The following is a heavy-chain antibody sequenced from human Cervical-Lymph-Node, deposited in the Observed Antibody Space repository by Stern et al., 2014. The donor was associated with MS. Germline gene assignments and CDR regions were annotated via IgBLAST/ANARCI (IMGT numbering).Heavy chain of an antibody. V-gene: IGHV3-15*01. CDR2: VKTKSEGGTT. CDR3: IADYYFYGMDV. Sequence: EVQLLESGGGLVRPGGSLTLSCAASGFTFSQAWMSWVRQAPGKGLEWVGRVKTKSEGGTTDYAAPVKGRFIISRDDSKNTLYVQMNSLKTEDTGVYYCIADYYFYGMDVWGHGTTVTVSS. J-gene: IGHJ6*02. CDR1: GFTFSQAW.